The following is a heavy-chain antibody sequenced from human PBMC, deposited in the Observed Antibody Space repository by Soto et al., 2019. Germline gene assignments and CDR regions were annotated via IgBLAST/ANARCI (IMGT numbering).Heavy chain of an antibody. D-gene: IGHD3-9*01. V-gene: IGHV3-23*01. Sequence: HPGGSLRLSCAASGFTFSSYAMSWVRQAPGKGLEWVSAISGSGGSTYYADSVKGRFTISRDNSKNTLYLQMNSLRAEDTAVYYCAKKYYDILTGYYTSFDYWGQGTLVTVSS. CDR2: ISGSGGST. CDR1: GFTFSSYA. J-gene: IGHJ4*02. CDR3: AKKYYDILTGYYTSFDY.